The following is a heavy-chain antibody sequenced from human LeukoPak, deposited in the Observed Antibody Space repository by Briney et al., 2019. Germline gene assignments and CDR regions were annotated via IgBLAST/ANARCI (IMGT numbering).Heavy chain of an antibody. CDR3: ARGSRLQLLYEEGDFWFDP. CDR2: MNPNSGNT. CDR1: GYTFTSYD. D-gene: IGHD2-2*02. Sequence: ASVKVSCKASGYTFTSYDINWVRQATGQGLEWMGWMNPNSGNTGYAQKFQGRVTITRNTSISTAYMELSSLRSEDTAVYYCARGSRLQLLYEEGDFWFDPWGQGTLVTVSS. V-gene: IGHV1-8*03. J-gene: IGHJ5*02.